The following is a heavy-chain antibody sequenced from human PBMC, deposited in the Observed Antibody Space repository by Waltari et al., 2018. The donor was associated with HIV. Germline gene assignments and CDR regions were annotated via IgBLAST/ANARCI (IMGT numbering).Heavy chain of an antibody. CDR3: ARSYDYGGNPIYYGMDV. Sequence: VQLVQSGAEVKKPGASVKVPCKASGYTFPRYDISWVRQATGQGLEWMGWMNPNSGNTGYAQKFQGRVTMTRNTSISTAYMELSSLRSEDTAVYYCARSYDYGGNPIYYGMDVWGQGTTVTVSS. D-gene: IGHD4-17*01. V-gene: IGHV1-8*01. CDR2: MNPNSGNT. J-gene: IGHJ6*02. CDR1: GYTFPRYD.